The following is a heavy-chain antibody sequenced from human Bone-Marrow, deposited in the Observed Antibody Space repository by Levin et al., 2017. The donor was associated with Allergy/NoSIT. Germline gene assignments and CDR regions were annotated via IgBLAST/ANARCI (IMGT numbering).Heavy chain of an antibody. D-gene: IGHD3-10*01. J-gene: IGHJ5*02. CDR2: ISYSGST. Sequence: PSDTLSLTCTVSGDSISSSSYYWGWIRQPPGKGLEWIGSISYSGSTYYNPSLKSRVTISVDTSKNQFSLKLSSMTAADTAVYYCARHDPDGSGSYYNILGWFDPWGQGTLVTVSS. CDR3: ARHDPDGSGSYYNILGWFDP. V-gene: IGHV4-39*01. CDR1: GDSISSSSYY.